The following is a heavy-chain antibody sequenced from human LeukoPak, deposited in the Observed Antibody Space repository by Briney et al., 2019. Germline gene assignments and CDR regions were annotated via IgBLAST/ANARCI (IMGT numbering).Heavy chain of an antibody. CDR3: ATRPTSRSFYTCFDY. J-gene: IGHJ4*02. V-gene: IGHV3-23*01. CDR1: GFTFSSYA. Sequence: GGSLRLSCAASGFTFSSYAMSWVRQAPGKGLEWVSGISGGGGSTYYADSVKGRFTISRDNSKNTLYLQMNSLRVEDTAVYYCATRPTSRSFYTCFDYWGQGTLVTVSS. D-gene: IGHD2-2*01. CDR2: ISGGGGST.